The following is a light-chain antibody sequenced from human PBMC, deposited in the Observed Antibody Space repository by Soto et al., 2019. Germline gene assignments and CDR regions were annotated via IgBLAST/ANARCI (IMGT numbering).Light chain of an antibody. V-gene: IGLV2-23*01. CDR1: SDFVGSFSL. CDR3: CLYVGATTYV. Sequence: QSVLAQTASVSGSPGQSIPISCTGTSDFVGSFSLVSWYQQHPGKAPKVMISEGHRRPSGVTDRFSGSSSVTTASLTISGLQADDEADYYCCLYVGATTYVFGTWTKLTVL. CDR2: EGH. J-gene: IGLJ1*01.